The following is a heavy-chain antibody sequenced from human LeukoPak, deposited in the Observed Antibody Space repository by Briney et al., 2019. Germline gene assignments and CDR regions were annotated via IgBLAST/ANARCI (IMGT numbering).Heavy chain of an antibody. J-gene: IGHJ5*02. CDR2: FDPEDGET. Sequence: ASVKVPCKVSGYTLTELSMHWVRQAPGKGLEWMGGFDPEDGETIYAQKFQGRVTMTEDTSTDTAYMELSSLRSEDTAVYYCATWWLRLGNWFDPWGQGTLVTVSS. D-gene: IGHD5-12*01. V-gene: IGHV1-24*01. CDR3: ATWWLRLGNWFDP. CDR1: GYTLTELS.